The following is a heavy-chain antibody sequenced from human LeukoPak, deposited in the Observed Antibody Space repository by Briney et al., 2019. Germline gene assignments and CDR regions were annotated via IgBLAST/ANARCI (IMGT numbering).Heavy chain of an antibody. J-gene: IGHJ4*02. CDR1: GFTVSSNP. CDR2: IYSGGST. CDR3: ASRGGSGSY. V-gene: IGHV3-66*01. Sequence: PGGSLRLSCAASGFTVSSNPMTWVRQAPGKGLEWVSVIYSGGSTYYADSVKGRFTISRDTSKNTVSLQMNSLRVDDTAVYYCASRGGSGSYWGQGTLVTVSS. D-gene: IGHD3-10*01.